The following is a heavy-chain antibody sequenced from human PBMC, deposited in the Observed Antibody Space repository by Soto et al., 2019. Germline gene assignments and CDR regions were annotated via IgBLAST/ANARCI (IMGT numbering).Heavy chain of an antibody. D-gene: IGHD3-9*01. CDR3: AKGLDIYYYYGMDV. CDR2: ISSSGSGGST. Sequence: EVQLVESGGGLVQPGGSLRLSCAASGFTFSSYEMNWVRQAPGKGLEWVSYISSSGSGGSTYYADSVKGRFTISRDNSKNTLYLQMNSLRAEDTAVYYCAKGLDIYYYYGMDVWGQGTTVTVSS. J-gene: IGHJ6*02. V-gene: IGHV3-23*04. CDR1: GFTFSSYE.